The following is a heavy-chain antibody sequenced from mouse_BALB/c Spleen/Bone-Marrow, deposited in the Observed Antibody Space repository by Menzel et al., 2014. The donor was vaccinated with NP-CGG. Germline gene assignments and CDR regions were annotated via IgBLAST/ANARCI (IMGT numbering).Heavy chain of an antibody. V-gene: IGHV7-1*02. CDR1: GFTFSDFY. J-gene: IGHJ3*01. CDR2: SRNKAKHYTT. CDR3: ARDVGYGNYFVY. D-gene: IGHD2-10*02. Sequence: EVKLQESGGGLVQPGDSLRLSCATSGFTFSDFYMEWVRQPPGKLLEWIAASRNKAKHYTTEYSASVKGRFIVSRDTSQSILYLQMNALRAEDTAIYYCARDVGYGNYFVYWGQGTLVTVSA.